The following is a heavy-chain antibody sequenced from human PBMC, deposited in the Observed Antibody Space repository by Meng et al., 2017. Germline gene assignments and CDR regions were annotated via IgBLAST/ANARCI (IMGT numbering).Heavy chain of an antibody. CDR3: AKSDYYYNSSGYWDYYYGMDV. Sequence: LTCAASGYTFDVYTMHWVRQAPGKGLEWVSLISWDGGSTYYADSVKGRFTISRDNSKNSLYLQMNSLRTEDTALYYCAKSDYYYNSSGYWDYYYGMDVWGQETTVTVSS. CDR1: GYTFDVYT. J-gene: IGHJ6*02. D-gene: IGHD3-22*01. V-gene: IGHV3-43*01. CDR2: ISWDGGST.